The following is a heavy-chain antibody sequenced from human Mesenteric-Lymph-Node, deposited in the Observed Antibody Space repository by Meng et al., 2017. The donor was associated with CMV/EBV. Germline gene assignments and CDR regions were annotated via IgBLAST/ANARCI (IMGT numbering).Heavy chain of an antibody. J-gene: IGHJ4*02. CDR1: GGSMSPYH. CDR2: IFHSGTD. D-gene: IGHD3-10*01. V-gene: IGHV4-59*08. CDR3: ARRAYGSATTAYFDD. Sequence: SGGSMSPYHWSWIRQPPGKGLEWIGYIFHSGTDYYNPSLKSRVTISIETSKNQFSLKLSSVTAADTAVYFCARRAYGSATTAYFDDWGQGMLVTVSS.